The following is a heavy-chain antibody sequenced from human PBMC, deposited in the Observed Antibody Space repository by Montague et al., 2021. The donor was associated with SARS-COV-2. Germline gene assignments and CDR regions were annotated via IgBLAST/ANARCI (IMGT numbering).Heavy chain of an antibody. J-gene: IGHJ4*02. D-gene: IGHD3-9*01. CDR1: GFTFSSYS. CDR2: IRSSSSYI. Sequence: SLRLSCAASGFTFSSYSMNWVRQAPGKGLEWVSSIRSSSSYIYYADSVKGRFTISRDNAKNSLYLQMNSLRAEDTAVYYCARDKYYDILTGYYNYWGQGTLVTVSS. V-gene: IGHV3-21*01. CDR3: ARDKYYDILTGYYNY.